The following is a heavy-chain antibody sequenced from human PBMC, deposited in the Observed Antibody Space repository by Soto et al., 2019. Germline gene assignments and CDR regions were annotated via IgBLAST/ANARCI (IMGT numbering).Heavy chain of an antibody. Sequence: ASVKVSCKASGYTFTSYYMHWVRQAPGQGLEWMGIINPSGGSTSYAQKFQGRVTMTRDTSTSTVYMELSSLRSEDTAVYYCAISSSPLGGMDVWGQGTTVTVSS. CDR1: GYTFTSYY. V-gene: IGHV1-46*03. D-gene: IGHD6-13*01. J-gene: IGHJ6*02. CDR2: INPSGGST. CDR3: AISSSPLGGMDV.